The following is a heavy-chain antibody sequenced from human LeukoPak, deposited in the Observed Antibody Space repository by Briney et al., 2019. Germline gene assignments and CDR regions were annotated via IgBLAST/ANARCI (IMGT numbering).Heavy chain of an antibody. CDR2: IYHSGST. CDR3: VRGDSGPSVDS. V-gene: IGHV4-39*07. Sequence: PSETLSLTCTVSGGSISSSGYFWGWIRQPPGKGLEWIGEIYHSGSTNYNPSLKSRVTISVDKSKNQFSLRLSSVTAADTAVYYCVRGDSGPSVDSWGQGILVTVSS. J-gene: IGHJ4*02. D-gene: IGHD3-10*01. CDR1: GGSISSSGYF.